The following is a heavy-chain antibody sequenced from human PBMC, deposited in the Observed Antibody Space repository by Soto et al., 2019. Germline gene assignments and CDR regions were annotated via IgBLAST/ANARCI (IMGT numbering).Heavy chain of an antibody. D-gene: IGHD1-26*01. CDR1: GFTFRSHA. CDR3: ARGEIESHYWAMDY. Sequence: QLLLVESGGGVVQPGKSLRLSCAASGFTFRSHAMHWVRQAPGKGLEWVGIVWNDGTNKLYGGSVKGRFTISRDNSKNTLSLHMNSLTAEDTAVYYCARGEIESHYWAMDYWGQGALVIVSS. CDR2: VWNDGTNK. J-gene: IGHJ4*02. V-gene: IGHV3-33*01.